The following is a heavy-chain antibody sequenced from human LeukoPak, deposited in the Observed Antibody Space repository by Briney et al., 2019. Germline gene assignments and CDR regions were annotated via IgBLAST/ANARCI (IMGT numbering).Heavy chain of an antibody. J-gene: IGHJ6*02. Sequence: ASVKVSCKASAGTFSSYAISWVRQAPGQGLEWMGGIIPIFGTANYAQKFQGRVTITADESTSTAYMVLSSLRSEDTAVYYCARDTIPVPLDYYYYGMDVWGQGTTVTVSS. CDR2: IIPIFGTA. V-gene: IGHV1-69*13. CDR3: ARDTIPVPLDYYYYGMDV. D-gene: IGHD3-3*01. CDR1: AGTFSSYA.